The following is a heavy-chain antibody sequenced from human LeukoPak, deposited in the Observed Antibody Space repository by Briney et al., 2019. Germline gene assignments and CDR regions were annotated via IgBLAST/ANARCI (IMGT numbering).Heavy chain of an antibody. V-gene: IGHV3-23*01. CDR1: GFTFSNYA. D-gene: IGHD3-10*02. J-gene: IGHJ6*04. CDR2: VSGGGTTA. Sequence: GGSLRLSCTASGFTFSNYALSWVRQTPGKGLEWVSTVSGGGTTAYYADSVKGRFTISRYNAKNSLYLQMNSLRAEDTAVYYCAELGITMIGGVWGKGTTVTISS. CDR3: AELGITMIGGV.